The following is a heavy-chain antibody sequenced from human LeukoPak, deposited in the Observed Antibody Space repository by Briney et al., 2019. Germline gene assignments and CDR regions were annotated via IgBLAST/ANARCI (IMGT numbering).Heavy chain of an antibody. CDR1: GFTFSTYG. D-gene: IGHD6-13*01. CDR3: ARDGGQQMEKFDY. J-gene: IGHJ4*02. V-gene: IGHV3-33*01. Sequence: PGGSLRLSCVASGFTFSTYGMHWVRQAPGKGLEWVALIWYDGNYKYYADSAKGRFTISGDNSKNTLYLQMNSLRVEDTAVYYCARDGGQQMEKFDYWGQGTLVTVSS. CDR2: IWYDGNYK.